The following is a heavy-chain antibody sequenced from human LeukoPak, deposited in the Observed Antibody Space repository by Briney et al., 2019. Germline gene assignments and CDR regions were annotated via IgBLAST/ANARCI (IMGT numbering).Heavy chain of an antibody. Sequence: ALVKVSCKVSGYTLTELSMHWVRQAPGKGLEWMGGFDPEDGETIYAQKFQGRVTMTEDTSTDTAYMELSSLRSEDTAVYYCATGHLEWLGGGSNWFDPWGQGTLVTVSS. V-gene: IGHV1-24*01. CDR3: ATGHLEWLGGGSNWFDP. J-gene: IGHJ5*02. CDR1: GYTLTELS. CDR2: FDPEDGET. D-gene: IGHD3-3*01.